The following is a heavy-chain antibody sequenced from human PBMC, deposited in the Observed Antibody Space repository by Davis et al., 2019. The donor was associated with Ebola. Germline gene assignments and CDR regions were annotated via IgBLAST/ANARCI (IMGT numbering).Heavy chain of an antibody. CDR2: VSSSGTT. CDR3: ARGDYYGTSGYYAFDL. D-gene: IGHD4-17*01. V-gene: IGHV4-59*01. CDR1: GDSIGTYY. Sequence: SETLPLTCTVSGDSIGTYYWSWIRQPPGKGLEWIGYVSSSGTTNYYPSLKRRITISLDTSKRQFSLRLTSVRASDTAQYYCARGDYYGTSGYYAFDLWGPGTMVIVSS. J-gene: IGHJ3*01.